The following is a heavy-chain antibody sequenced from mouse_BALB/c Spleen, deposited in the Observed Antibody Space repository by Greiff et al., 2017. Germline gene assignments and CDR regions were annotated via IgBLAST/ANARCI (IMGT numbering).Heavy chain of an antibody. J-gene: IGHJ4*01. D-gene: IGHD1-1*01. CDR3: ARDCYGSSYDYAMDY. Sequence: EVQLVESGPGLVKPSQSLSLTCSVTGYSITSGYYWNWIRQFPGNKLEWMGYISYDGSNNYNPSLKNRISITRDTSKNQFFLKLNSVTTEDTATYYCARDCYGSSYDYAMDYWGQGTSVTVSS. CDR1: GYSITSGYY. V-gene: IGHV3-6*02. CDR2: ISYDGSN.